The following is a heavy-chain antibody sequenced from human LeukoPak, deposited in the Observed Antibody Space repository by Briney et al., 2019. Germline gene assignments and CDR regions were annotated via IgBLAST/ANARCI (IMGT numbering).Heavy chain of an antibody. D-gene: IGHD6-19*01. J-gene: IGHJ5*02. CDR2: IYYSGST. CDR3: ARLAAVAGTVGWFDP. V-gene: IGHV4-59*08. CDR1: GGSISSYY. Sequence: SETLSLTCTVSGGSISSYYWSWIRQPPGKGLEWIGYIYYSGSTNYNPSLKSRVTISVDTSKNQFSLKLSSVTAADTAVYYCARLAAVAGTVGWFDPWGQGTLVTVSS.